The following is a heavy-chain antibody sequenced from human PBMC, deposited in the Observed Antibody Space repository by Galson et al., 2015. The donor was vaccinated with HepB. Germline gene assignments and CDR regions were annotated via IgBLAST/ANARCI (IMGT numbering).Heavy chain of an antibody. CDR1: GYTFTSYA. D-gene: IGHD3-22*01. CDR3: ARVRYYYDSSGYYLDYFDY. J-gene: IGHJ4*02. Sequence: SVKVSCKASGYTFTSYAMHWVRQAPGQRLEWMGWINAGNGNTKYSQKFQGRVTITRDTSASTAYMELSSLRSEDTAVYYCARVRYYYDSSGYYLDYFDYWGQGTLVTVSS. V-gene: IGHV1-3*01. CDR2: INAGNGNT.